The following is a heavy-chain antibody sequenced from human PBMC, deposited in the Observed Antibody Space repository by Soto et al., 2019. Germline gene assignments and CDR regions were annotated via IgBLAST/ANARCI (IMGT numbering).Heavy chain of an antibody. CDR2: INAGNGNT. Sequence: GASVKVSCKASGYTFTSYAMHWVRQAPGQRLEWMGWINAGNGNTKYSQKFQGRVTITRDTSASTAYMELSSLRSEDTAVYYCARDVNDYSNYRWFDPWGQGTPVTVSS. CDR1: GYTFTSYA. J-gene: IGHJ5*02. D-gene: IGHD4-4*01. V-gene: IGHV1-3*01. CDR3: ARDVNDYSNYRWFDP.